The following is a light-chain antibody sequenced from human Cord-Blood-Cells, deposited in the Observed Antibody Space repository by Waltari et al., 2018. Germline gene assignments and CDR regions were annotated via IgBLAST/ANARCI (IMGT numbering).Light chain of an antibody. CDR1: QSLLHSNGYNY. CDR3: MQALQTIT. V-gene: IGKV2-28*01. Sequence: DIVMTQSPLSLPVTPGEPASLPCRSSQSLLHSNGYNYLDWYLQKPGQSPQLLIYLGSNRASGVPDRFSGSGSGTDFTLKISRVEAEDVGVYYCMQALQTITFGQGTRLEIK. CDR2: LGS. J-gene: IGKJ5*01.